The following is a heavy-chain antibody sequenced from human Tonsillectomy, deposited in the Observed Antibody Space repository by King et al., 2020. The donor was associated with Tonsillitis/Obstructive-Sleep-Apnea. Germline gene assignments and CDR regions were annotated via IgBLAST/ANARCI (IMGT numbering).Heavy chain of an antibody. CDR3: AKALSAFVDYFDS. Sequence: VQLVESGGGLVQPGRSLRLSCAASGFTFDDYPMHWVRQAPGKGLEWVSGISWNSGNIGYADSVKGRFTISRDNAKNSLYLQMNFLRAEDTALYYCAKALSAFVDYFDSWGQGTLVTVSS. V-gene: IGHV3-9*01. D-gene: IGHD5-12*01. CDR2: ISWNSGNI. J-gene: IGHJ4*02. CDR1: GFTFDDYP.